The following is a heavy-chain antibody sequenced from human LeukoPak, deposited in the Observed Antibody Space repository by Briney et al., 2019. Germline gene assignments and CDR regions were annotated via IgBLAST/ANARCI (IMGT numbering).Heavy chain of an antibody. CDR3: AKDTSYCTGTSCHPDAFDI. Sequence: GGSLRLSCAASGFTFSSYAMSWVRQAPGKGLEWVSSISGSGVRTYYADSVKGRFTISRDNSKNTLYLQMNSLRAEDTAVYSCAKDTSYCTGTSCHPDAFDIWGQGTMVTVSS. D-gene: IGHD2-2*01. CDR2: ISGSGVRT. CDR1: GFTFSSYA. J-gene: IGHJ3*02. V-gene: IGHV3-23*01.